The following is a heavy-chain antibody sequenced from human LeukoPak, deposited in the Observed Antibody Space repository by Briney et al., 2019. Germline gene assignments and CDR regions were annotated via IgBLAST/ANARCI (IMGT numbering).Heavy chain of an antibody. V-gene: IGHV4-34*01. CDR3: ARGHFWSGYYPYYYYYYMDV. CDR1: GGSFSGYY. Sequence: NSSETLSLTCAVYGGSFSGYYWSWIRQPPGKGLEWIGEINHSGSTNYNPSLKSRVTILVDTSKNQFSLKLSSVTAADTAVYYCARGHFWSGYYPYYYYYYMDVWGKGTTVTVSS. D-gene: IGHD3-3*02. CDR2: INHSGST. J-gene: IGHJ6*03.